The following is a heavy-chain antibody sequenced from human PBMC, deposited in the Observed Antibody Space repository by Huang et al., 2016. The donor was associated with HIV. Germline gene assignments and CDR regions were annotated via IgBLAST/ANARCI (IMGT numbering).Heavy chain of an antibody. CDR1: GGSFSGYY. CDR2: INHSGIT. J-gene: IGHJ6*02. Sequence: QVQLQQWGAGLLKPSATLSLTCAVYGGSFSGYYWSWIRQPPGEGLEWIGEINHSGITNYNPSIKSGVTISVDRAKNEFALKLSSVTAADTAVDYCERGESNSGTGLRYYYYGMDVWGQGTTVTVSS. D-gene: IGHD7-27*01. CDR3: ERGESNSGTGLRYYYYGMDV. V-gene: IGHV4-34*01.